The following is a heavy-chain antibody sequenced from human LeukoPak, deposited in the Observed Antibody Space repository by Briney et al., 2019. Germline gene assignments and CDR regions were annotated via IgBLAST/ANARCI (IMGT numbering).Heavy chain of an antibody. CDR1: GCSISSYY. CDR3: ASAGGSGSYHGRFDY. Sequence: SETLSLTCTGSGCSISSYYWSWIRQPPGKGLEWIGYIYYSGSTNYNPSLKSRVTISVDTSKNQFSLKLSSVTAADTAVYYCASAGGSGSYHGRFDYWGQGTLVTVSS. CDR2: IYYSGST. D-gene: IGHD1-26*01. J-gene: IGHJ4*02. V-gene: IGHV4-59*01.